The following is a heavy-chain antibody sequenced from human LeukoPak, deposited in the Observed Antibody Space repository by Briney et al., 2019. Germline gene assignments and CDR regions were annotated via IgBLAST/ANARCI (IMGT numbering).Heavy chain of an antibody. J-gene: IGHJ4*02. D-gene: IGHD2-15*01. CDR3: ARGLGEVVVAATPEYYFDY. CDR1: GGSFSGYY. V-gene: IGHV4-34*01. CDR2: INHSGST. Sequence: SETLSLTCAVYGGSFSGYYWSWIRQPPGKGLEWIGEINHSGSTNCNPSLKSRVTISVDTSKNQFSLKLSSVTAADTAVYYCARGLGEVVVAATPEYYFDYWGQGTLVTVSS.